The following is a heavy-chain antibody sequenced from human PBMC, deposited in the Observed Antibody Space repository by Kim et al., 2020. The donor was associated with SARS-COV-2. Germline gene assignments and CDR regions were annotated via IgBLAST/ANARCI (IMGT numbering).Heavy chain of an antibody. CDR1: GGSISSSSYY. CDR2: IYYSGST. D-gene: IGHD3-16*01. CDR3: ARHLSGGGYYYGMDV. J-gene: IGHJ6*02. Sequence: SETLSLTCTVSGGSISSSSYYWGWIRQPPGKGLEWIGSIYYSGSTYYNPSLKSRVTISVDTSKNQFSLKLSSVTAADTAVYYCARHLSGGGYYYGMDVWGQGTTVTVSS. V-gene: IGHV4-39*01.